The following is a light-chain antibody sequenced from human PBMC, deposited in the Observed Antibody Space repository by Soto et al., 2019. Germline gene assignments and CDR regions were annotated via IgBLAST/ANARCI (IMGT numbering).Light chain of an antibody. CDR2: WAS. CDR3: QQYAVTPYT. V-gene: IGKV4-1*01. J-gene: IGKJ2*01. Sequence: DIVMTQSPDSLAVSLGEGATINCKSSQSVLYSANNRNHLAWYQKKPGQPPKLLLYWASTRGSGVPDRFSGSGSGTDFTLSISSLQTEDVAVYYCQQYAVTPYTFGQGTKLEIK. CDR1: QSVLYSANNRNH.